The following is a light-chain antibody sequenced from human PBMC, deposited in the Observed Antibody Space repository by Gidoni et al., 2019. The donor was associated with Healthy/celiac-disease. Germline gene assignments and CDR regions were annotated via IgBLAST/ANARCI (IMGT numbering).Light chain of an antibody. CDR3: QPYNSYSPWT. J-gene: IGKJ1*01. Sequence: DIQMTQSPSTLSASVGDRVTSSRRASQSIRSWLAWYLQKPGKAPKLLIYKASSLESVVPSRFSGSGSGTEFTLTISCLQPDDFASYYCQPYNSYSPWTFGQGTKVEI. V-gene: IGKV1-5*03. CDR1: QSIRSW. CDR2: KAS.